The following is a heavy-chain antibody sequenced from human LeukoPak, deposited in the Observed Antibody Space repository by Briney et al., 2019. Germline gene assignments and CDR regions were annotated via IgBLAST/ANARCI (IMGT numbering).Heavy chain of an antibody. V-gene: IGHV1-2*02. Sequence: GASVKVSCKASGYTFTGYYMHWVRQAPGQGLEWMGWINPNSGGTNYAQKFQGRVTMTRDTPISTAYMELSSLRSDDTAVYYCARSRDGFNYEVDYWGQGALVTVSS. D-gene: IGHD5-24*01. CDR2: INPNSGGT. CDR3: ARSRDGFNYEVDY. CDR1: GYTFTGYY. J-gene: IGHJ4*02.